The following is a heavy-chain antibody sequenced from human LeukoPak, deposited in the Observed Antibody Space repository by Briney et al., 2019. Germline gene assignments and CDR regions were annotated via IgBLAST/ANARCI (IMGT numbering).Heavy chain of an antibody. D-gene: IGHD6-19*01. V-gene: IGHV4-39*07. J-gene: IGHJ5*02. CDR1: GGSISSSSYY. CDR2: IYYSGST. CDR3: ARARREQWLAPLNWFDP. Sequence: SSETLSLTCTVSGGSISSSSYYWGWIRQPPGKGLEWIGSIYYSGSTYYNPSLKSRVTISVDTSKNQFSLKLSSVTAADTAVYYCARARREQWLAPLNWFDPWGQGTLVTVSS.